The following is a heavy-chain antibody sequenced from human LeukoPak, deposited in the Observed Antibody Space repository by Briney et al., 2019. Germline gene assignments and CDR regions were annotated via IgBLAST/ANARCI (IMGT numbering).Heavy chain of an antibody. Sequence: GASVKVSCKASGYSFTSYGLSWVRQAPGQGLEWMGWISDYSDKTNYAQKLQGRVTMTTDTSTSTAYMELRSLRSDDTAVYYCARDLDYGDYTSNESFDYWGQGTLVTVSS. CDR3: ARDLDYGDYTSNESFDY. D-gene: IGHD4-17*01. V-gene: IGHV1-18*01. CDR2: ISDYSDKT. J-gene: IGHJ4*02. CDR1: GYSFTSYG.